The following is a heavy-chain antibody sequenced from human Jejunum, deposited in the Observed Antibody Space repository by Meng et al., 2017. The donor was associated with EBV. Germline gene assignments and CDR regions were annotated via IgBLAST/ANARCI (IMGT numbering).Heavy chain of an antibody. CDR3: VRGPPPDT. CDR1: GFTLSSYW. V-gene: IGHV3-74*01. J-gene: IGHJ5*02. Sequence: EVQLAEAGGGLVQSGDSLRLSCAASGFTLSSYWMHWVRQAPGKGLVWVSRINSDGSKTNYADSVKGRFTISRDIAKNTLYLQLNSLRADDTAVYYCVRGPPPDTWGQGTLVTASS. CDR2: INSDGSKT.